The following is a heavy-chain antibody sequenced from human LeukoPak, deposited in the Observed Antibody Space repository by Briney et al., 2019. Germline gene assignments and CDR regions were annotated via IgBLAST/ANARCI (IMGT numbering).Heavy chain of an antibody. CDR1: GFTFSSYA. CDR2: ISGSGGST. V-gene: IGHV3-23*01. Sequence: GGSLRLSCAASGFTFSSYAMSWVRPAPGKGREWVSAISGSGGSTYYADSVKGRFTISRDNSKNTLYLQMNSLRAEDTAVYYCANQGYSYGYGRIDYWGQGTLVTVSS. J-gene: IGHJ4*02. CDR3: ANQGYSYGYGRIDY. D-gene: IGHD5-18*01.